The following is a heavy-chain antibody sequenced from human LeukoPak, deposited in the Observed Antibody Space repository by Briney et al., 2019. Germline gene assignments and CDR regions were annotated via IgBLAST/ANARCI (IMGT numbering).Heavy chain of an antibody. CDR2: ISSSSSYT. CDR1: GFTFSGYY. Sequence: PGGSLRLSCEASGFTFSGYYMSGIRQAPGKELEWVSYISSSSSYTNYADSVKGRFTISRDNAKNSLYLQMNSLRAEDTAVYYCARDTSGSYFDYWGQGTLVTVSS. D-gene: IGHD1-26*01. V-gene: IGHV3-11*05. J-gene: IGHJ4*02. CDR3: ARDTSGSYFDY.